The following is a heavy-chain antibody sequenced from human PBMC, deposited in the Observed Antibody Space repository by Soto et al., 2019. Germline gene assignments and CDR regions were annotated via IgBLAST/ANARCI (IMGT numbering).Heavy chain of an antibody. CDR3: ARVKNPDRKVLWFGELLRNDAVDL. J-gene: IGHJ3*01. Sequence: QVQLVQSGAEVKKPGSSVKVSCKASGGTFSSYAISWVRQAPGQGLEWMGGIIPIFGTANYAQKFQGRVTITADESTSTAYMELSSLRSEDTAVDYCARVKNPDRKVLWFGELLRNDAVDLWGPGTMVTVSS. V-gene: IGHV1-69*01. CDR1: GGTFSSYA. CDR2: IIPIFGTA. D-gene: IGHD3-10*01.